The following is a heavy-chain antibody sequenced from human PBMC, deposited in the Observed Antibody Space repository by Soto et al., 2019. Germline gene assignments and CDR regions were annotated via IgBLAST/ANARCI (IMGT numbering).Heavy chain of an antibody. J-gene: IGHJ4*02. CDR1: GFTFSCCG. D-gene: IGHD1-26*01. Sequence: QPGGSLRLSCAASGFTFSCCGMNWVRQAPGKGLEWISSISNTGNTIYYADSVKGRFTISRDYAKDSLYLQMNSLRDEDTAVYYCARDWSWQSLWGQGTLVTVSS. V-gene: IGHV3-48*02. CDR2: ISNTGNTI. CDR3: ARDWSWQSL.